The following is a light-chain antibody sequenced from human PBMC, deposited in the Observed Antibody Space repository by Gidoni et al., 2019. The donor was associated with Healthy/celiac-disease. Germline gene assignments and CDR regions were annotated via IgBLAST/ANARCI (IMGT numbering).Light chain of an antibody. J-gene: IGKJ1*01. CDR3: MQALQTPRT. CDR2: LGS. V-gene: IGKV2-28*01. Sequence: DIVMTQSPLSLPVTPGEPASISCRSSQSLLHSNGYNYLDWYLQKPGQSPQLLIYLGSNRASGVPDRFSGSGSGTDFTLKISRVEAEDVGVSYCMQALQTPRTFGQXTKVEIK. CDR1: QSLLHSNGYNY.